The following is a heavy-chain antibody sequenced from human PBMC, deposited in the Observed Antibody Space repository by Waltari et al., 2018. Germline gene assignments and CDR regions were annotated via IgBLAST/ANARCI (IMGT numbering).Heavy chain of an antibody. CDR2: SYYSGST. CDR3: ASCSSGLRENWFDP. J-gene: IGHJ5*02. V-gene: IGHV4-39*01. Sequence: QLQLQESGPGLVKPSETLSLTCTVSGGSISSSSSYWGWIRQPPGKGLEWLGSSYYSGSTCCTPALKSRVTIAVDTSKNQFSLKLSSVTAADTAVYYCASCSSGLRENWFDPWGQGTLVTVSS. CDR1: GGSISSSSSY. D-gene: IGHD6-19*01.